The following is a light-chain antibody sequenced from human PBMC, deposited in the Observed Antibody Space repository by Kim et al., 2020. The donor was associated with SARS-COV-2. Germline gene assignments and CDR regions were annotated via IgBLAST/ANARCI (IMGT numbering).Light chain of an antibody. Sequence: SVLTQPPSASGTPGQRVTVSCSGSSSNIGSNTVNWYQQLPGTAPKLLIYSNDRRPSGVPDRFSGSKSGTSASLAISGLQSEDEAYYYCAAWDDSLNAWLFGGGTQLTVL. J-gene: IGLJ3*02. V-gene: IGLV1-44*01. CDR1: SSNIGSNT. CDR3: AAWDDSLNAWL. CDR2: SND.